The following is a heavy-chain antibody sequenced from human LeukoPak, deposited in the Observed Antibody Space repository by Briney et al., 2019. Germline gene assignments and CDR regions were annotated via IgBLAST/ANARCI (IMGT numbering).Heavy chain of an antibody. CDR2: IYYSGST. CDR1: GYSITSGYY. V-gene: IGHV4-38-2*02. Sequence: SETLSLTCTVSGYSITSGYYWGWTRQPPGKGLEWIGSIYYSGSTYYNPSLKSRVTISVDTSKNQFSLKLSSVTAADTAVYYCARVYGDYVVDYWGQGTLVTVSS. J-gene: IGHJ4*02. D-gene: IGHD4-17*01. CDR3: ARVYGDYVVDY.